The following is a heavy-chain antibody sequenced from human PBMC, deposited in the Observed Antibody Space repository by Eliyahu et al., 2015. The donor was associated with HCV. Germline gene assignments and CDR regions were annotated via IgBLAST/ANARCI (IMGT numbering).Heavy chain of an antibody. Sequence: EVKKPGSSVKVSCKASGGTFSSYAISWVRQAPGQGLEWMGGIIPIFGTANYAQKFQGRVTITADESTSTAYMELSSLRSEDTAVYYCARDLNEYSSSSRWFDPWGQGTLVTVSS. D-gene: IGHD6-6*01. CDR2: IIPIFGTA. J-gene: IGHJ5*02. V-gene: IGHV1-69*01. CDR1: GGTFSSYA. CDR3: ARDLNEYSSSSRWFDP.